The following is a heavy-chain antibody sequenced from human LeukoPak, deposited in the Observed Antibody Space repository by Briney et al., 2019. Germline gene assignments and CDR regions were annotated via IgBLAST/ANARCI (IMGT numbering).Heavy chain of an antibody. D-gene: IGHD5-24*01. Sequence: GGSLRLSCAASGFTFSSYGMHWVRQAPGKGLEWVAFIRYDGSNKYYADSVKGRFTISRDNSKNTLYLQMNSLRAEDTAVYYCAKELQRWLQTDRNDAFDIWGQGTMVTVSS. CDR3: AKELQRWLQTDRNDAFDI. V-gene: IGHV3-30*02. CDR1: GFTFSSYG. J-gene: IGHJ3*02. CDR2: IRYDGSNK.